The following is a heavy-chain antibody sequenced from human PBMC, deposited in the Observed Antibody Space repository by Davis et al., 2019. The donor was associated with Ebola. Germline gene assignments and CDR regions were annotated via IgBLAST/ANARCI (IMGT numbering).Heavy chain of an antibody. D-gene: IGHD5-12*01. V-gene: IGHV3-11*01. J-gene: IGHJ6*02. CDR1: GFTFSDYY. CDR3: ARDSGYDYYYYYAMDV. Sequence: GESLKISCAASGFTFSDYYMSWIRQAPGKGLEWVSYISSSGSTIYYADSVKGRFTISRDNAKNSLYLQMNSLRAEDTAVYYCARDSGYDYYYYYAMDVWGQGTTVTVSS. CDR2: ISSSGSTI.